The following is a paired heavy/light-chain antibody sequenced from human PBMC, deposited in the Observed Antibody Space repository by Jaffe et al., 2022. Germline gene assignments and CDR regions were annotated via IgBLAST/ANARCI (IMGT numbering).Light chain of an antibody. Sequence: SYELTQAPSLSVSPGQTASITCSGDKLGEKYACWYQQKPGQSPVLVIYQDTRRPSGIPERFSGSNSGNTATLTISGTQAMDEADYYCQAWDSSTVVFGGGTKLTVL. CDR3: QAWDSSTVV. CDR1: KLGEKY. J-gene: IGLJ2*01. V-gene: IGLV3-1*01. CDR2: QDT.
Heavy chain of an antibody. J-gene: IGHJ1*01. V-gene: IGHV3-23*01. CDR3: TTGNPTGTTADSQYIWGFHH. Sequence: EVQLLESGGGLVQPGGSLRLSCAASGLTFSGNVMIWVRQAPGKGLEWVSAISGRGDSTYYADSVKGRFTISRDNSKNTLYLQMNSLRAEDSALYYCTTGNPTGTTADSQYIWGFHHWGQGTLVTVSS. D-gene: IGHD3-16*01. CDR1: GLTFSGNV. CDR2: ISGRGDST.